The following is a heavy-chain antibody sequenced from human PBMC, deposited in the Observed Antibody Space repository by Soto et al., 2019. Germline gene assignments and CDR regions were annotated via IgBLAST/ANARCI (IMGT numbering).Heavy chain of an antibody. V-gene: IGHV3-30-3*01. CDR3: ARDLEGLRFLEWLPTYDYYYYGMDV. J-gene: IGHJ6*02. Sequence: GGSLRLSCAASGFTFSSYAMHWVRQAPGKGLEWVAVISYDGSNKYYADSVKGRFTISRDNSKNTLYLQMNSLRAEDTAVYYCARDLEGLRFLEWLPTYDYYYYGMDVWGQGTTVTVSS. D-gene: IGHD3-3*01. CDR2: ISYDGSNK. CDR1: GFTFSSYA.